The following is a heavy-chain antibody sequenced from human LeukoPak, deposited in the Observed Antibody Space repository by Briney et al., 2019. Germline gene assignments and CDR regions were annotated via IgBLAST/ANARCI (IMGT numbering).Heavy chain of an antibody. Sequence: PSETLSLTCTVSGGSISSGDYYWSWIRQPPGKGLEWIGYIYYSGSTYYNPSLKSRVTISVDTSKNQFFLKLSSVTAADTAVYYCARVYYYDNSGYGKDYFDYWGQGTLVTVSS. CDR2: IYYSGST. CDR1: GGSISSGDYY. D-gene: IGHD3-22*01. CDR3: ARVYYYDNSGYGKDYFDY. J-gene: IGHJ4*02. V-gene: IGHV4-30-4*01.